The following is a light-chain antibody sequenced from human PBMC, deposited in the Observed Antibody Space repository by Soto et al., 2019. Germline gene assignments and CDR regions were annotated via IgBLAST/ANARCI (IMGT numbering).Light chain of an antibody. CDR3: QTFDSSLTGYV. CDR1: SSNIGAGHD. V-gene: IGLV1-40*01. Sequence: QSVLTQPPSVSGAPGQRVTISCTGSSSNIGAGHDVHWYQQLPGTAPKVLIYGNSNRPSGVPDRFSASKSGTSASLAITGLQAEDEADYYCQTFDSSLTGYVFGTGTKVTVL. CDR2: GNS. J-gene: IGLJ1*01.